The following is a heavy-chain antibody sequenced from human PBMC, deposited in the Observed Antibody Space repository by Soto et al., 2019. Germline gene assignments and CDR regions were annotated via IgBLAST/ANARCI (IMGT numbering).Heavy chain of an antibody. D-gene: IGHD5-12*01. J-gene: IGHJ3*02. V-gene: IGHV4-31*03. Sequence: QERLQESGPGLVKPSQTLSLTCTVSGVSISSGAYWSWIRQRPGKGLEWTGHIYYTGSTYYNASLKSRIKISIDTYKNQFSLKLTSVSAADTAVYYCARQWASGFDIWGQGTLVTVS. CDR2: IYYTGST. CDR1: GVSISSGAY. CDR3: ARQWASGFDI.